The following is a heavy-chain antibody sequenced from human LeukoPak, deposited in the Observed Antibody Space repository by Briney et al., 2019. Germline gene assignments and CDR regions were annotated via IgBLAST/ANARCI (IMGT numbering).Heavy chain of an antibody. CDR3: ARFGRTAAAVDY. J-gene: IGHJ4*02. D-gene: IGHD6-13*01. CDR2: INYRGST. V-gene: IGHV4-31*03. CDR1: GGSVSSASYS. Sequence: SETLSLTCTVSGGSVSSASYSWTWIRQHPGKGLEWIGNINYRGSTYYNPSLKSRVTISVDTSKNQFSLKLSSVTAADTAVYYCARFGRTAAAVDYWGQGTLVTVSS.